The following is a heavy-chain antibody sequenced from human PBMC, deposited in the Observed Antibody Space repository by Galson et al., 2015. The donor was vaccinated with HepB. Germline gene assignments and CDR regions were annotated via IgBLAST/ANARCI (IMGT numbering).Heavy chain of an antibody. J-gene: IGHJ4*02. Sequence: SLRLSCAASGLTFSSYWMSWVRQAPGKGLEWVANIKQDGSEKYYMDSVKGRFTISRDNAKNSLYLQMNSLRVEDTAVYYCARDFDNWGQGTLVIVAS. V-gene: IGHV3-7*01. CDR1: GLTFSSYW. CDR2: IKQDGSEK. CDR3: ARDFDN.